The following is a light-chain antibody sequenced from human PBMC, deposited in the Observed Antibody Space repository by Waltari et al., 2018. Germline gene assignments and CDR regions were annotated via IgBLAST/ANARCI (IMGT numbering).Light chain of an antibody. Sequence: EIVLTQSPATLSLAPGETATASCRASQRVGTYLAWYQQKPGQAPRLLIYDASNRATGIPARFRGSGSGTDFTLTISSLEAEDFAVYYCQQRSSWTPHTFGPGARLEIK. J-gene: IGKJ2*01. CDR1: QRVGTY. CDR3: QQRSSWTPHT. CDR2: DAS. V-gene: IGKV3-11*01.